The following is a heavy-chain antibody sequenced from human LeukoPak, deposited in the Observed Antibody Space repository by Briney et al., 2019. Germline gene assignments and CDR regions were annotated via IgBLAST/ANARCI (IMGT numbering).Heavy chain of an antibody. V-gene: IGHV3-30*18. CDR3: AKRGDGGHKSLEY. D-gene: IGHD3-16*01. Sequence: PGTSLRLPCVASGFTFSNYGMHWFRQAPGKGLEWVATITYDGSSEYYADSVKDRFTVSRDNSKNTLYLQMSSLKTEDTAVYYCAKRGDGGHKSLEYWGQGTLVIVSS. CDR2: ITYDGSSE. J-gene: IGHJ4*02. CDR1: GFTFSNYG.